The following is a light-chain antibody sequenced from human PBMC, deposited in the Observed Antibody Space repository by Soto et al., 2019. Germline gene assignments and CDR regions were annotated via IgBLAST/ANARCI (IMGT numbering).Light chain of an antibody. CDR3: QQYNNWPLT. J-gene: IGKJ1*01. Sequence: EIVMAQSPAPLSVSPGEGATLSCRASQSVSINLAWYQQRPGQPPRLLVYGASTRATGVPTRFSGSGSGTEFTLTISSLQAEDSAVYYCQQYNNWPLTFGQGTKVDIK. CDR1: QSVSIN. V-gene: IGKV3-15*01. CDR2: GAS.